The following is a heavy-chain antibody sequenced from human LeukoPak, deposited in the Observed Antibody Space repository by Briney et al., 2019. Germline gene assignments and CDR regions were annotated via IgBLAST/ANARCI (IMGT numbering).Heavy chain of an antibody. V-gene: IGHV4-39*01. CDR3: ARAAYCGGDCYLFDY. D-gene: IGHD2-21*02. CDR2: IYYSGST. Sequence: PSETLSLTCTVSSDSVYSSNYYWGWIRQPPGKGLEWIGSIYYSGSTYYNSSHKSRVTISVDTSKNQFSPKLSSLTAADTAVYYCARAAYCGGDCYLFDYWGQGTLVTVFS. J-gene: IGHJ4*02. CDR1: SDSVYSSNYY.